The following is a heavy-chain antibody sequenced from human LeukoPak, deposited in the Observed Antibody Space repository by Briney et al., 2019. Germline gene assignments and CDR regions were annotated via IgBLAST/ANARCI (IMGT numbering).Heavy chain of an antibody. Sequence: GGSLRLSCATSGFIFSDYTRNWVRQAPGKGLEWVSSVSYTGTYTFYADSVKGRFTIFRENAKNSLYLQMDSLRVDDSALYYCVRDLRFIGGSNWFDPLRRGTQVIVSS. D-gene: IGHD3-3*01. J-gene: IGHJ5*02. CDR3: VRDLRFIGGSNWFDP. V-gene: IGHV3-21*01. CDR1: GFIFSDYT. CDR2: VSYTGTYT.